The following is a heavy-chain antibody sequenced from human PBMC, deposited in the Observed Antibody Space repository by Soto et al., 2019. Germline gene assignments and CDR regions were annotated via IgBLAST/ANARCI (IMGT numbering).Heavy chain of an antibody. D-gene: IGHD1-1*01. CDR2: VNHSGRT. J-gene: IGHJ3*02. Sequence: QVQLQQWGAGLLKPSETLSLTCAVYGGSFSDFYWSWIRQPPGKGLEWIGEVNHSGRTNYNPSLKSRLTISLDTSKNQFSLKLSSVTAADTAVYYCARSSHYNHAALDMWGQGTTVTVSS. CDR3: ARSSHYNHAALDM. CDR1: GGSFSDFY. V-gene: IGHV4-34*02.